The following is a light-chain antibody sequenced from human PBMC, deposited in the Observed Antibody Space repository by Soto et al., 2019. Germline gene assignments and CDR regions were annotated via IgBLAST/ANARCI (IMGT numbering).Light chain of an antibody. CDR1: SSNIGAGYD. Sequence: SVLTQPPSVSGAPGQRVTISCTGSSSNIGAGYDVHWYQQLPGTAPKLLIYGNSNRPSGVPDRFSGSKSCTSASLAITGLQAEDEADYYCQSYDSSLRAVGSGGGTKLTVL. V-gene: IGLV1-40*01. J-gene: IGLJ2*01. CDR2: GNS. CDR3: QSYDSSLRAVG.